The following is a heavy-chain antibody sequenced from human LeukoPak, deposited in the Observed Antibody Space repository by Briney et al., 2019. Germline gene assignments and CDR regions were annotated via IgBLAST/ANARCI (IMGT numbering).Heavy chain of an antibody. V-gene: IGHV3-64*01. CDR1: GFTFSYYA. Sequence: GGSLRLSCAASGFTFSYYAMYWVRQAPGKGLEYVSAISSNGGSTHYANSVKGRFTISRDNSNNTLYLQMGSLRGEDMAVYYCARDWRMDVRGQGTTVTVSS. CDR3: ARDWRMDV. CDR2: ISSNGGST. J-gene: IGHJ6*02.